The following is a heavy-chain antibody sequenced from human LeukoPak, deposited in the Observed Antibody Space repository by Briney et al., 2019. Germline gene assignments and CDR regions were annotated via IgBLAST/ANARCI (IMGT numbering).Heavy chain of an antibody. CDR2: ISGSGGST. J-gene: IGHJ4*02. CDR3: AKDLWFGELSNPGFDY. Sequence: GGSLRLSCAASGFTFSSYAMSWVRQAPGKGLEWVSAISGSGGSTYYADSVKGRFTISRDNSKNTLYLQMNSLRAEDTAVYYCAKDLWFGELSNPGFDYWGQGTLVTVSS. CDR1: GFTFSSYA. D-gene: IGHD3-10*01. V-gene: IGHV3-23*01.